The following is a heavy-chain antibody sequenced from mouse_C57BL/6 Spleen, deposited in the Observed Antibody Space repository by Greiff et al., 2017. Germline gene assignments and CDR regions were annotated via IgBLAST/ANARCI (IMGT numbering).Heavy chain of an antibody. J-gene: IGHJ3*01. Sequence: QVHVKQPGAELVKPGASVKLSCKASGYTFTSYWMQWVKQRPGQGLEWIGEIDPSDSYTNYNQKFTGKATLTVDTSFSTAYMQLSSLTSEDSAVYYCARGGNDYDAAWFAYWGQGTLVTVSA. CDR3: ARGGNDYDAAWFAY. V-gene: IGHV1-50*01. CDR2: IDPSDSYT. CDR1: GYTFTSYW. D-gene: IGHD2-4*01.